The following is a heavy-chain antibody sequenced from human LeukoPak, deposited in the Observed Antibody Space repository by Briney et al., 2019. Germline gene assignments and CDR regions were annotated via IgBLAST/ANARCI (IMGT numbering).Heavy chain of an antibody. Sequence: GGSLRLSCTVSGFTVSSNSMSWVRQAPGKGLEWVSFIYSDNTHCSDSVKGRFTISRDNSKNTLYLQMNSLRAEDTAVYYCARRAGAYSHPYDYWGQGTLVTVSS. CDR2: IYSDNT. V-gene: IGHV3-53*01. J-gene: IGHJ4*02. CDR3: ARRAGAYSHPYDY. D-gene: IGHD4/OR15-4a*01. CDR1: GFTVSSNS.